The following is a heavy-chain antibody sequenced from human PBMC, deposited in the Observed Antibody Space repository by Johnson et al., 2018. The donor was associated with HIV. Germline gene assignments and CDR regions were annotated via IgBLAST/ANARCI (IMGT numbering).Heavy chain of an antibody. CDR2: ISYDGSNK. V-gene: IGHV3-30-3*01. D-gene: IGHD4-17*01. CDR1: GFTFSSYA. Sequence: QMLLVESGGGVVQPGRSLRLSCAASGFTFSSYAMHWVRQAPGKGLEWVAVISYDGSNKYYADSVKGRFTISRDNSKNTLYLQMNSLRAEDTAVYYCARDGGNDYGDYGAAFDIWGQGTMVTVSS. J-gene: IGHJ3*02. CDR3: ARDGGNDYGDYGAAFDI.